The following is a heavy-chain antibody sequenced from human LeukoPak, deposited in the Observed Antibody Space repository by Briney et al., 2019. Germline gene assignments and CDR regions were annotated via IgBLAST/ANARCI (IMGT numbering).Heavy chain of an antibody. V-gene: IGHV3-30*04. CDR3: ARDPVPPRLWFGLVAGNYYYYGMDV. CDR1: GFTFSSYA. CDR2: ISYDGSNK. D-gene: IGHD3-10*01. Sequence: GRSLRLSCAASGFTFSSYAMHWVRQAPGKGLEWVAVISYDGSNKYYADSVKGRLTISRDNSKNTLYLQMNSLRAEDTAVYYCARDPVPPRLWFGLVAGNYYYYGMDVWGQGTTVTVSS. J-gene: IGHJ6*02.